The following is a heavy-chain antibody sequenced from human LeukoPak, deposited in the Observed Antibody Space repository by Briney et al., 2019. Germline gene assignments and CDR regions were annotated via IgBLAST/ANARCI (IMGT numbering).Heavy chain of an antibody. Sequence: PGGSLRLSCAASGFTFSSYAMHWVRQAPGKGLEWVAVLSYDGSNQYYADSVKGRFTISRDNSKNTLYLEMDSLRSEDTAVYYCAREREVATYYFDPWRQGTLVTVS. CDR1: GFTFSSYA. J-gene: IGHJ5*02. CDR3: AREREVATYYFDP. V-gene: IGHV3-30-3*01. CDR2: LSYDGSNQ. D-gene: IGHD5-12*01.